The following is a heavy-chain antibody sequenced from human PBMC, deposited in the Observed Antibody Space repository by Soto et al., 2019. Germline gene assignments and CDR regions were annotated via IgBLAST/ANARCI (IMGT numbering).Heavy chain of an antibody. CDR2: IYYSGST. CDR3: ASRSCYCRHSTCYEDYFDY. D-gene: IGHD2-2*01. CDR1: GGSISSRSFY. J-gene: IGHJ4*02. Sequence: QLQLQESGPGLVKPSETLSLTCTVSGGSISSRSFYWGWIRQPPGMGLEWIGSIYYSGSTDYNTSLKSGLSLSVNTSKNHFSLRLSSVIAADTVVYYCASRSCYCRHSTCYEDYFDYWGQGILVTVSS. V-gene: IGHV4-39*01.